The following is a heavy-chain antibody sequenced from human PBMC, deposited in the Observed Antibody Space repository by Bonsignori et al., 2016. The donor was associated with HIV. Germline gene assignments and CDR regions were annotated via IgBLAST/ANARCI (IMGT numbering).Heavy chain of an antibody. CDR2: ISWNSGSI. J-gene: IGHJ4*02. CDR3: AKDLASRDYYFDY. Sequence: SLKISCAASGFTFDDYAMHWVRQAPGKGLEWVSGISWNSGSIGYADSVKGRFTISRDNAKNSLYLQMNSLRAEDTALYYCAKDLASRDYYFDYWGQGTLVTVSS. D-gene: IGHD6-13*01. CDR1: GFTFDDYA. V-gene: IGHV3-9*01.